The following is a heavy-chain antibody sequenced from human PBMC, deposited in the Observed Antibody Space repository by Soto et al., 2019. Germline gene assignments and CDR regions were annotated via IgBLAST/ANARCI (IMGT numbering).Heavy chain of an antibody. J-gene: IGHJ4*02. CDR1: GGSISSGGYS. D-gene: IGHD5-12*01. V-gene: IGHV4-30-2*01. Sequence: QLQLQESGSGLVKPSQTLSLTCAVSGGSISSGGYSWSWIRQPPGKGLEWIGYIYHSGSTYYNPALTSGVTLSVDRSRNQFSLTMSSVTAADTAVYYCAAGGGLPRYYWGQGTLVTVSS. CDR2: IYHSGST. CDR3: AAGGGLPRYY.